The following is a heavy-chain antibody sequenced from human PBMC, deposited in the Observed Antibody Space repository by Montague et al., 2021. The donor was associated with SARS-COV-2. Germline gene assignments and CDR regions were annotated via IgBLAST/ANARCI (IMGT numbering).Heavy chain of an antibody. CDR1: GDSLTSKTHY. J-gene: IGHJ6*03. V-gene: IGHV4-61*02. D-gene: IGHD3-3*01. Sequence: TLSLTCTVSGDSLTSKTHYWDWVRQPAGKGLEWIGRLLTSGATNFNPSLKSRLTISRDTSKNEFYLKLSSVTAADTAVYYCARDSPHFDFWRGHYGDKYYMDIWGKGTTVTVS. CDR2: LLTSGAT. CDR3: ARDSPHFDFWRGHYGDKYYMDI.